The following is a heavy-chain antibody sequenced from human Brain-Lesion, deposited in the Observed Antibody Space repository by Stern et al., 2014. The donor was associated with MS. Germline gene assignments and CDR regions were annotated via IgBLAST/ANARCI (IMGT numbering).Heavy chain of an antibody. CDR1: GFTFRTFG. Sequence: VQLVESGGGVVYPGRPLRLSCAASGFTFRTFGMHWVRQAPGKGLEWVAFISYDGGDTYYADSVKGRFTISRDNSKNTLYLQMNSLRVEDTAVYHCAKDRQLWTCFFDYWGQGSLVTVSS. V-gene: IGHV3-30*18. CDR3: AKDRQLWTCFFDY. CDR2: ISYDGGDT. D-gene: IGHD2-21*01. J-gene: IGHJ4*02.